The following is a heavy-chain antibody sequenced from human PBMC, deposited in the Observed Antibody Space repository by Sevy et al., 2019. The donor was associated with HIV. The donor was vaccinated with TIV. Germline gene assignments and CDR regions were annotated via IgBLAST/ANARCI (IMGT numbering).Heavy chain of an antibody. CDR3: ARGRGYPRADCFDH. Sequence: GGFLRLSCAASGFTFNNFNMNWVRQAPGKGLQWVSSISGSSNYIYYAESLKGRFIISRDNVKDTVFLQMNSLRADDTAVYYCARGRGYPRADCFDHWGQGTLVTVSS. J-gene: IGHJ4*02. CDR1: GFTFNNFN. CDR2: ISGSSNYI. V-gene: IGHV3-21*06. D-gene: IGHD3-3*01.